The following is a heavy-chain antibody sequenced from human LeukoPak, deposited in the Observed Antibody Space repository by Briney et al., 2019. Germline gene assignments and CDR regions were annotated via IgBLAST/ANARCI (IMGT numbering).Heavy chain of an antibody. Sequence: PGGSLRLSCAASGFTFSSNWMTWVRQAPGKGLEWVSAISGSGGSTYYADSVKGRFTISRDNSKNTLYLQMNSLRAEDTAVYYCAKAPPVTMIVPGDYWGQGTLVTVSS. J-gene: IGHJ4*02. CDR3: AKAPPVTMIVPGDY. V-gene: IGHV3-23*01. D-gene: IGHD3-22*01. CDR2: ISGSGGST. CDR1: GFTFSSNW.